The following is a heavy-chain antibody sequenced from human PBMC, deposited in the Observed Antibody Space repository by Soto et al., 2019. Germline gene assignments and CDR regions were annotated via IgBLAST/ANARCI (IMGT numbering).Heavy chain of an antibody. CDR1: GDSLSNRYY. CDR2: IYYSGGP. Sequence: LSLTCTVSGDSLSNRYYWGWIRQPPGQGLEWLGTIYYSGGPYYNPSLKSRVTISQDTSKNRFSLKLTFVTSADTAVYYGVRLRGYGDSNFDYWGQGAPVTVSS. V-gene: IGHV4-39*01. CDR3: VRLRGYGDSNFDY. D-gene: IGHD4-17*01. J-gene: IGHJ4*02.